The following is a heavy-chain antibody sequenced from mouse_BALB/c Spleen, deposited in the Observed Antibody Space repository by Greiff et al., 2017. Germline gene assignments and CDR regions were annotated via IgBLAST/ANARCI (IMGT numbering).Heavy chain of an antibody. V-gene: IGHV1-7*01. CDR1: GYTFTSYW. D-gene: IGHD2-12*01. CDR2: INPSTGYT. CDR3: ARSTTDDVFDY. Sequence: VMLVESGAELAKPGASVKMSCKASGYTFTSYWMHWVKQRPGQGLEWIGYINPSTGYTEYNQKFKDKATLTADKSSSTAYMQLSSLTSEDSAVYYCARSTTDDVFDYWGQGTTLTVSS. J-gene: IGHJ2*01.